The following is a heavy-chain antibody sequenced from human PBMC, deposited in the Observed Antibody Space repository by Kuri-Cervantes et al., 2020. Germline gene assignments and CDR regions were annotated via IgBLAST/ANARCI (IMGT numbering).Heavy chain of an antibody. CDR1: GYSISSGYY. CDR2: IYTSGST. CDR3: ATLGYNNRDFEY. Sequence: SETLSLTCAVSGYSISSGYYWGWIRQPPGKGLEWIGRIYTSGSTNYNPSLKSRVTISVDTSKNQFSLKLSSVTAADTAVYFCATLGYNNRDFEYWGQGTLVTVSS. V-gene: IGHV4-38-2*01. J-gene: IGHJ4*02. D-gene: IGHD6-13*01.